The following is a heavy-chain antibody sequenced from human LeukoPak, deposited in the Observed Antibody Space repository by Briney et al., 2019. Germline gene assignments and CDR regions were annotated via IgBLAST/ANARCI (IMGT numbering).Heavy chain of an antibody. D-gene: IGHD6-19*01. V-gene: IGHV3-11*04. J-gene: IGHJ5*02. CDR1: GASINSYY. CDR3: VRDPSIAVAGTLNWFDP. Sequence: LSLTCTVSGASINSYYWSWIRQAPGKGLEWISYISGSGDNIYYAGPVQGRFTISRDNSKNSLYLQLNSLTPEDTAVYYCVRDPSIAVAGTLNWFDPWGQGTLVTVSS. CDR2: ISGSGDNI.